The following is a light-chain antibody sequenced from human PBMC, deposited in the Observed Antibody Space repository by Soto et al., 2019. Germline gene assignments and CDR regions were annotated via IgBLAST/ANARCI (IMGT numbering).Light chain of an antibody. CDR1: SSDIGGYNY. CDR2: DVS. Sequence: QSVLTQPASVSGSPGQSITISCTGTSSDIGGYNYVSWYQQLPGKVPKLIIYDVSNRPSGFSDRFSGSKSGNAASLTISGLQAEDEADYYCSSYTSTSTLYVFGTGTKLTVL. V-gene: IGLV2-14*03. CDR3: SSYTSTSTLYV. J-gene: IGLJ1*01.